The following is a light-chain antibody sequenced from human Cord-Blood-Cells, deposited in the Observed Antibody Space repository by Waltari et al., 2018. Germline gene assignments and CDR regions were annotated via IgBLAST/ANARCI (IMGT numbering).Light chain of an antibody. CDR3: QQRSNWPTWT. Sequence: EIVMTQPPATLSVSPGERVTLSCRASQSVSSYLAWYQQKPGQAPRLLIYDASNRATGIPARFSGSGSGTDFTLTISSLEPEDFAVYYCQQRSNWPTWTFGQGTKVEIK. CDR1: QSVSSY. V-gene: IGKV3-11*01. CDR2: DAS. J-gene: IGKJ1*01.